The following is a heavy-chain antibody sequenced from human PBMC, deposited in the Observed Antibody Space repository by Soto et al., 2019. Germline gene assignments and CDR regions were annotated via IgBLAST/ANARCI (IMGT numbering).Heavy chain of an antibody. CDR1: GYTFTGQY. J-gene: IGHJ5*02. V-gene: IGHV1-2*02. Sequence: ASVKVSCKASGYTFTGQYVHWVRQAPGQGLEWMGWMNPDNGETGFAQKFQGRVTMTRDTSISTAYMDLSSLRSDDTALYYCATGYSSRWYWFDPWGQGTLVTVSS. CDR3: ATGYSSRWYWFDP. CDR2: MNPDNGET. D-gene: IGHD6-13*01.